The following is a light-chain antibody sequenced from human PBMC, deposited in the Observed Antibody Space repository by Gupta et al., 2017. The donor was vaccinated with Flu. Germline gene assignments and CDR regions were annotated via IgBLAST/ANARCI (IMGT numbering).Light chain of an antibody. CDR1: QSISSY. CDR3: QQSYSTPYT. CDR2: SAS. V-gene: IGKV1-39*01. J-gene: IGKJ2*01. Sequence: MTQSPSYLSASVGDRVTITCRASQSISSYLNWCQQKPGKAPKLLIYSASSLQSGVPSRFSGSGSGTDFTLTISSLQPEDFATYYCQQSYSTPYTFGQGTKLEIK.